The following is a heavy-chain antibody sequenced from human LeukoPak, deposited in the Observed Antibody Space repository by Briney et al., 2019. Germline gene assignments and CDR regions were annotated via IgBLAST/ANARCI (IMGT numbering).Heavy chain of an antibody. CDR1: GGSISSSSYY. D-gene: IGHD6-13*01. CDR3: ANPGIAAAGSAFDI. CDR2: IYYSGST. J-gene: IGHJ3*02. V-gene: IGHV4-39*01. Sequence: SETLSLTCTVSGGSISSSSYYWGWIRQPPGKGLEWIGSIYYSGSTYYNPSLKSRATISVDTSKNQFSLKLSSVTAADTAVYYCANPGIAAAGSAFDIWGQGTMVTVSS.